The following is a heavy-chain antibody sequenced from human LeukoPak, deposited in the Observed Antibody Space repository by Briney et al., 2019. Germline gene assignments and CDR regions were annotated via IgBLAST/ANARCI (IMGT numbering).Heavy chain of an antibody. V-gene: IGHV3-48*03. CDR2: ISSSGSTI. CDR3: ARAYYSDAFDI. Sequence: PGGSLRLSCAASGFTFSSYEMNWVRQAPGKGLEWVSYISSSGSTIYYADSVKGRFTLSRDNAKNSLYLQMNSLRAEDTAVYYCARAYYSDAFDIWGQGTMVTVSP. D-gene: IGHD3-10*01. J-gene: IGHJ3*02. CDR1: GFTFSSYE.